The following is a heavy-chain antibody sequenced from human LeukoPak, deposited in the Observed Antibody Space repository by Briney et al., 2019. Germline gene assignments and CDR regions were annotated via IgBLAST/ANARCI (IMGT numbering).Heavy chain of an antibody. J-gene: IGHJ6*02. CDR3: ARASGTISYYGMDV. CDR2: IYSGGST. D-gene: IGHD1-7*01. CDR1: GFTFSSNY. Sequence: PGGSLRLSCAASGFTFSSNYMSWVRQAPGKGLEWVSVIYSGGSTYYADSVKGRFTISRDNSKNTLYLQMNSLRAEDTAVYYCARASGTISYYGMDVWGQGTTVTVSS. V-gene: IGHV3-53*01.